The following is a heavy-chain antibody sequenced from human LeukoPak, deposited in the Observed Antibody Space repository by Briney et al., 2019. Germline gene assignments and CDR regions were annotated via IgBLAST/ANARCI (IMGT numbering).Heavy chain of an antibody. CDR2: ISWDGGST. CDR1: GFTFDDYT. Sequence: PGGSLRLSCAASGFTFDDYTMHWVRQAPGKGLEWVSLISWDGGSTYYADSVKGRFTISRDNSKNSLYLQMNSLRTEDTALYYCAKDLSSGWYPQIDYWGQGTLVTVSS. CDR3: AKDLSSGWYPQIDY. V-gene: IGHV3-43*01. J-gene: IGHJ4*02. D-gene: IGHD6-19*01.